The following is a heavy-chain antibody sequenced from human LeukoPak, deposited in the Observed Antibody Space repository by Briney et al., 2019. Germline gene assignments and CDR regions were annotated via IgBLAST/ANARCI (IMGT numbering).Heavy chain of an antibody. J-gene: IGHJ6*02. Sequence: SETLSLTCAVYGGSFSGYYWSWIRQPPGKGLEWIGEINHSGNTNYNPSLKSRVTISVDTSKNQFSLKLSSVTAADTAVYYCASLVLRFLAFGMDVWGQGTTVTVSS. CDR1: GGSFSGYY. CDR2: INHSGNT. CDR3: ASLVLRFLAFGMDV. V-gene: IGHV4-34*01. D-gene: IGHD3-3*01.